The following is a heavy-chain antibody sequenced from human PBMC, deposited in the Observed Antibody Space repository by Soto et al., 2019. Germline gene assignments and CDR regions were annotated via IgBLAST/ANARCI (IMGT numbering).Heavy chain of an antibody. Sequence: EVHLAESGGRLVQPGGSLRLSCAASGFTFNNHAMTWVRQAPGKGLEWVATVSSGGGATYYADSVKGRFTVSRANSKNTVSLHMDSLRADDTARYYCARDRLGFGDLDSWGQGTLLTVSS. D-gene: IGHD3-10*01. CDR1: GFTFNNHA. J-gene: IGHJ4*02. CDR2: VSSGGGAT. V-gene: IGHV3-23*04. CDR3: ARDRLGFGDLDS.